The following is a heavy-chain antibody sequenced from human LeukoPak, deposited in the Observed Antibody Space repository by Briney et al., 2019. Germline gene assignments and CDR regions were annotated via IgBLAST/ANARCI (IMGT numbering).Heavy chain of an antibody. Sequence: SETLSLTCTVSGGSISSYYWTWIRQPPGKGLEWIGYIYYSGSTNYNPSLKSRVTMSVDTSKNQFSLKLSSVTAADTAVYYCARDSMVRGVPDYWGQGTLVTVSS. D-gene: IGHD3-10*01. CDR2: IYYSGST. CDR3: ARDSMVRGVPDY. J-gene: IGHJ4*02. V-gene: IGHV4-59*12. CDR1: GGSISSYY.